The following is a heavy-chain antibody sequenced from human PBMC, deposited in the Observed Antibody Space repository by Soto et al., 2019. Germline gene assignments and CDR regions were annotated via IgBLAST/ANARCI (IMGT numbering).Heavy chain of an antibody. J-gene: IGHJ5*02. CDR2: INTNSGDT. Sequence: ASVKVSCKVSGYPFAGYYMHWVRQAPGQGLEWMGWINTNSGDTQYAQKFQGRVTMTSDTSISTAYMELSSLRVDDTAVYYCARDHQELILYNWFDPWGQGTRVTVSS. CDR1: GYPFAGYY. D-gene: IGHD1-7*01. CDR3: ARDHQELILYNWFDP. V-gene: IGHV1-2*02.